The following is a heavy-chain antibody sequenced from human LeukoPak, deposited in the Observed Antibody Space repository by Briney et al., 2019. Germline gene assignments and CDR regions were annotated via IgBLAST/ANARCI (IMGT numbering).Heavy chain of an antibody. Sequence: GESLKISCKGSGYSFPNYWIGWLRQLPGKGLEWMGIIYPVDSDTTYKPSLQCQVTISADKSISTAYLQWSSLKASDTAMYYCARSRAEKVPVWGSYRHHDAFDIWGQGTRVTVSP. CDR2: IYPVDSDT. J-gene: IGHJ3*02. CDR1: GYSFPNYW. D-gene: IGHD3-16*02. CDR3: ARSRAEKVPVWGSYRHHDAFDI. V-gene: IGHV5-51*01.